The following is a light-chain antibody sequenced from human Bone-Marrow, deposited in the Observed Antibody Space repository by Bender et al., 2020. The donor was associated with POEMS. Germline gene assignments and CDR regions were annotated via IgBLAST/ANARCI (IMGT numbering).Light chain of an antibody. CDR2: RNN. CDR3: ATWDDSLSAWV. Sequence: QSVVTQPPSASGTPGQKVTISCSGSRSNVESNNVYWYQHVPGTAPKLLIYRNNQRPSGVPDRFSGSKSGTSASLAISGLRSEDEADYYCATWDDSLSAWVFGGGTKLTVL. V-gene: IGLV1-47*01. J-gene: IGLJ3*02. CDR1: RSNVESNN.